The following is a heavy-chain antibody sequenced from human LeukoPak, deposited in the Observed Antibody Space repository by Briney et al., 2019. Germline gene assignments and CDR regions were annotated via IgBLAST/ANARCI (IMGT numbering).Heavy chain of an antibody. V-gene: IGHV3-21*01. CDR3: ARAGRWFGELFPAKLGYYYYMDV. Sequence: GGSMRLSCAASGFTFSSYSMNWVRQAPGKGLEWVSSITSSSSYIYYADSVKGRFTISRDNAKNSLYLQMNSLRAEDTAVYYCARAGRWFGELFPAKLGYYYYMDVWGKGTTVTISS. CDR1: GFTFSSYS. J-gene: IGHJ6*03. D-gene: IGHD3-10*01. CDR2: ITSSSSYI.